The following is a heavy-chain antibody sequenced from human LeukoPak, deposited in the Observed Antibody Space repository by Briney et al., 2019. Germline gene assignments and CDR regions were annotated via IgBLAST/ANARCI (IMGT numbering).Heavy chain of an antibody. CDR2: ISAYDGNT. CDR1: GYTLTSYG. V-gene: IGHV1-18*01. J-gene: IGHJ5*02. CDR3: ARDKVIASAGTPNWFDP. D-gene: IGHD6-13*01. Sequence: GASVKAACKASGYTLTSYGISWVRQAPGQGLEWVGWISAYDGNTNYAQRFQDRVTMTTDTSTTTAYMELRSLRSDDTAVYYCARDKVIASAGTPNWFDPWGQGTLVTVSS.